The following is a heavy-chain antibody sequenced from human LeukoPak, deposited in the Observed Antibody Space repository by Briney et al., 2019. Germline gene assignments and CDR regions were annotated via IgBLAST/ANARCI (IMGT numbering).Heavy chain of an antibody. Sequence: GGSLRLSCAASGFTFSSYAMHWVRQAPGKGLEWVAVIPYDGSNKYYADSVKGRFTISRDNSKNTLYLQMNSLRAEDTAVYYCATRIAARNYFDYWGQGTLVTVSS. CDR3: ATRIAARNYFDY. CDR1: GFTFSSYA. CDR2: IPYDGSNK. D-gene: IGHD6-6*01. J-gene: IGHJ4*02. V-gene: IGHV3-30*04.